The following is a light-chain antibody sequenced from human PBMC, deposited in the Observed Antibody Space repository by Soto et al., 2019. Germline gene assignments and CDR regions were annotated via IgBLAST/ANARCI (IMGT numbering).Light chain of an antibody. CDR2: GAS. CDR1: QSVSSSY. J-gene: IGKJ5*01. V-gene: IGKV3-20*01. Sequence: NVLTQAPGTLSLYPGERAILSCRASQSVSSSYLAWYQQKPGQAPRLLIYGASSRATGIPDRFRASASGTDFALTISRLEPEDFAVYFCQQYGGSPAITFGQGARLAI. CDR3: QQYGGSPAIT.